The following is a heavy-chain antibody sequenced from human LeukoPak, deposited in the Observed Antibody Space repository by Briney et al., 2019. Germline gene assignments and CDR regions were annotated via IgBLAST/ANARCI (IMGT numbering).Heavy chain of an antibody. CDR1: GFTFSSYA. Sequence: GGSLRLSCAASGFTFSSYAMSWVRQAPGKGLQWVSAISGSGGSTYYADSVKGRFTISRDNSKNTLDLQMNSLRAEDTAVYYCAKDKGAYYDGSGYFGYWGQGTLVTVSS. V-gene: IGHV3-23*01. CDR3: AKDKGAYYDGSGYFGY. D-gene: IGHD3-22*01. CDR2: ISGSGGST. J-gene: IGHJ4*02.